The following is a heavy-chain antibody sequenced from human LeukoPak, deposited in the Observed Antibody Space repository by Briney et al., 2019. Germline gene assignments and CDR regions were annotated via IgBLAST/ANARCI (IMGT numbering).Heavy chain of an antibody. D-gene: IGHD4-23*01. CDR1: GFTFSDTW. V-gene: IGHV3-74*01. J-gene: IGHJ4*02. CDR2: INTDGSDA. Sequence: GGSLRLSCAASGFTFSDTWMHWVRQAPGKGLMWVARINTDGSDAVYAGSVKGRFTISRDNTQNTLHLQMHSLRAEDTAMYYCARVYGGPFDLWGQGNLVTVSS. CDR3: ARVYGGPFDL.